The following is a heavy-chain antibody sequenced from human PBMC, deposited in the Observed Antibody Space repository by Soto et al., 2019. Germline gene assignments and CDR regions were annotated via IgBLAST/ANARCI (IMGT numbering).Heavy chain of an antibody. CDR3: AREGSSSYRNYYYYMDV. D-gene: IGHD6-6*01. CDR2: IWYDGSNK. CDR1: GFTFSSYG. J-gene: IGHJ6*03. Sequence: QVQLVESGGGVVQPGRSLRLSCAASGFTFSSYGMHWVRQAPGKGLEWVAVIWYDGSNKYYADSVKGRFTISRDNSKNTLYLQMTSLRAEDTAVYYCAREGSSSYRNYYYYMDVWGKGTTVTVSS. V-gene: IGHV3-33*01.